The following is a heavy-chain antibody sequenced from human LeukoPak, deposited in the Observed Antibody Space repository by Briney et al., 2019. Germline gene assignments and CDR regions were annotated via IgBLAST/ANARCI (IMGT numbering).Heavy chain of an antibody. CDR3: AKIVGSGDY. J-gene: IGHJ4*02. V-gene: IGHV3-30*18. D-gene: IGHD1-26*01. CDR1: GFTFSSYD. Sequence: PGGSLRLSCAASGFTFSSYDMHWVRQAPGKGLEWVAVILYDGSKKYYADSVKGRFTISRDNSKNTLYLQMNSLRGEDTAVYYCAKIVGSGDYWGQGTLVTVSS. CDR2: ILYDGSKK.